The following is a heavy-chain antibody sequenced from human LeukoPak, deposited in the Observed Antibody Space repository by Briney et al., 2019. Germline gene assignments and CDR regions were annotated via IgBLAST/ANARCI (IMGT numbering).Heavy chain of an antibody. J-gene: IGHJ4*02. Sequence: GRSLRLSCAASGFTFSSYAMHWVRQAPGKGLEWVAAISYDGSNKYYADSVKGRFTISRDNSKNTLYLQMNSLRAEDTAVYYCARDHAGAFGYWGQGTLVTVSS. CDR3: ARDHAGAFGY. V-gene: IGHV3-30-3*01. CDR1: GFTFSSYA. CDR2: ISYDGSNK. D-gene: IGHD1-1*01.